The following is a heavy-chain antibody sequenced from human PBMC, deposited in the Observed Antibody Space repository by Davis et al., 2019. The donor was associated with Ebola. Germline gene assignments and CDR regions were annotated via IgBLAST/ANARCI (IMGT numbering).Heavy chain of an antibody. V-gene: IGHV3-21*04. J-gene: IGHJ4*02. CDR2: ISSSGIYT. CDR3: ARRADY. Sequence: GESLKISCTASGFSFIGYNMNWVRQAPGKGLEWVASISSSGIYTYYTDAVQGRFTVSRDNAKNSLYLQMNSLRAEDTAVYYCARRADYWGQGTLVTVSS. CDR1: GFSFIGYN.